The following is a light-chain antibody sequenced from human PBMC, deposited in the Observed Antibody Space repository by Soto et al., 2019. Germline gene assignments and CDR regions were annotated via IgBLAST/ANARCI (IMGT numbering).Light chain of an antibody. J-gene: IGKJ1*01. CDR2: DAS. CDR3: QEYNNYLWT. Sequence: DIQMTQSPSTLSASVGDRVTITCRASQSISSWLAWYQQTPGKAPKLLIYDASSLESGVPSRFSGSGSGTEFTLTISSLQPDDFATYYCQEYNNYLWTFGQGTKVDIK. CDR1: QSISSW. V-gene: IGKV1-5*01.